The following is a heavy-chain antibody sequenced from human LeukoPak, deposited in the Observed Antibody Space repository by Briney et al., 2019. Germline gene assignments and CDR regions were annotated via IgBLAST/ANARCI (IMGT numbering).Heavy chain of an antibody. CDR2: ISYNGAS. CDR1: GGSVSSDPYY. D-gene: IGHD3-10*01. CDR3: ARSYGSRSYYPFDP. V-gene: IGHV4-61*01. J-gene: IGHJ5*02. Sequence: SETLSLTCTVSGGSVSSDPYYWSLLRPPPGGGLEWSGYISYNGASNYNPSLKSRVTMSVDTSKNQFSLKLSSVIAADTAVYYFARSYGSRSYYPFDPWGQGTLVTVSS.